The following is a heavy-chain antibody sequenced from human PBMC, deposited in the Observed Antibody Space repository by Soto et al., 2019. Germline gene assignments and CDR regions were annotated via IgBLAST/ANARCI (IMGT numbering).Heavy chain of an antibody. Sequence: PGGSLRLSCAASGFTFSGSAMHWVRQASGKGLEWVGRIRSKANSYATTYAASVKGRFTISRDDSKNTAYLQMNSLKTEDTAVYYCTRATEDYYDFWSGYSVFVYGMDVWGQGTTVTVS. D-gene: IGHD3-3*01. V-gene: IGHV3-73*01. CDR3: TRATEDYYDFWSGYSVFVYGMDV. CDR2: IRSKANSYAT. CDR1: GFTFSGSA. J-gene: IGHJ6*02.